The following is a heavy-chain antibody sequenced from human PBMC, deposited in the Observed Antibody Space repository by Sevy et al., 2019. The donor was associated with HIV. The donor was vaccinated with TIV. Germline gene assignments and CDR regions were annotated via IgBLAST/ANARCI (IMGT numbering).Heavy chain of an antibody. V-gene: IGHV3-23*01. D-gene: IGHD3-9*01. CDR1: GFTFTDYV. CDR2: IGGSGGST. Sequence: GGSLRLSCTASGFTFTDYVMIWVRQAPGRGLEWVSSIGGSGGSTHYADSVKGRFTISRDNSKNTLYLQMNSLRAEDTAVYYCATDRISDWFFDSWGQGTLVTVSS. CDR3: ATDRISDWFFDS. J-gene: IGHJ4*02.